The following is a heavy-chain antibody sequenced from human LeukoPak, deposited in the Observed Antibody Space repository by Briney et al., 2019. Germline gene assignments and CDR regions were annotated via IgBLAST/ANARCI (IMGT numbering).Heavy chain of an antibody. CDR1: GGSISSGGYY. CDR3: ARRSAAGFFDY. J-gene: IGHJ4*02. V-gene: IGHV4-31*03. Sequence: SQTLSLTCTVSGGSISSGGYYWSWIRQHPGKGLEWIGYIYYSGSTNYNPSLKSRVTISVDTSKNQFSLKLSSVTAADTAVYYCARRSAAGFFDYWGQGTLVTVSS. D-gene: IGHD6-13*01. CDR2: IYYSGST.